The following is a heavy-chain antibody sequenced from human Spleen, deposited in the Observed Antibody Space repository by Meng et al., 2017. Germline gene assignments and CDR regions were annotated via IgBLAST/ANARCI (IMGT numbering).Heavy chain of an antibody. CDR1: GGSSSDYY. D-gene: IGHD4-11*01. CDR2: INHSGIT. Sequence: SETLSLTCVVSGGSSSDYYWSWIRQPPGKGLEWFGEINHSGITNYNPSLESRATVSVDTYQNKLSLKQSSVTAVDSAVYYCAGGPTTMAHDFDYWGQGTLVTVSS. V-gene: IGHV4-34*01. CDR3: AGGPTTMAHDFDY. J-gene: IGHJ4*02.